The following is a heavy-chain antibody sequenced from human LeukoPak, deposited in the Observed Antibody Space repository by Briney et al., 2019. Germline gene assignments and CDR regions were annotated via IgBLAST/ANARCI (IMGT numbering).Heavy chain of an antibody. V-gene: IGHV1-2*02. CDR1: GYTFTGYY. CDR2: INPNSGGT. Sequence: GASVKVSCKASGYTFTGYYMHWVRQAPGQGLEWMGWINPNSGGTNYAQKFQGRVTMTRDTSISTAYMELSRLRSDDTAVYYCARVPNARITMVRGRQGSGYFDYWGQGTLVTVSS. CDR3: ARVPNARITMVRGRQGSGYFDY. J-gene: IGHJ4*02. D-gene: IGHD3-10*01.